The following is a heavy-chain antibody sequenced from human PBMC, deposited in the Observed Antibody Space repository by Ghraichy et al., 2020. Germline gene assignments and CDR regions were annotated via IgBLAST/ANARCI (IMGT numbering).Heavy chain of an antibody. CDR1: GFSLTTNGVG. V-gene: IGHV2-5*01. J-gene: IGHJ4*02. CDR2: IYWNDDK. Sequence: QTLSLTCTFSGFSLTTNGVGVGWVRQPPGKALEWLALIYWNDDKPYSPSLKTRLSIDKDTSKNQVVLTMTNMDPVDTATYYCAHRRRVGTVTSGFDYWGQGILVTVSS. CDR3: AHRRRVGTVTSGFDY. D-gene: IGHD4-17*01.